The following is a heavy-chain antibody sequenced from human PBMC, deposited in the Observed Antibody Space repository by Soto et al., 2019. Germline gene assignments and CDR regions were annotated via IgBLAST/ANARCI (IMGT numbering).Heavy chain of an antibody. Sequence: QVQVVESGGGVVQPGRSLKLSCAASGFTFSNFGMHWVRQAPGKGLEWVAVIWQDGKEKYYADSAKGRSTISRDNSKDTLDLQMNSLRAEDTAVYYCARDPGQDEAMDYWGQGTLVTVSS. J-gene: IGHJ4*02. V-gene: IGHV3-33*01. CDR1: GFTFSNFG. CDR3: ARDPGQDEAMDY. CDR2: IWQDGKEK.